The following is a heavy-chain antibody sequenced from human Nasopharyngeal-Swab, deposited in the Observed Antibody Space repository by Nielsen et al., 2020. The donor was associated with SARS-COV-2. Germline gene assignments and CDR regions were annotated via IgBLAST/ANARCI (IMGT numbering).Heavy chain of an antibody. CDR3: ARAPYSGSSFDP. CDR1: GGSFSGYY. D-gene: IGHD1-26*01. J-gene: IGHJ5*02. CDR2: INHSGST. V-gene: IGHV4-34*01. Sequence: SETLSLTCAVYGGSFSGYYWSWIRQPPGKGLEWIGEINHSGSTNYNPSLKSRVTISVDTSKNQFSLKLSSVTAADTAVYYCARAPYSGSSFDPWGQGTLVTVSS.